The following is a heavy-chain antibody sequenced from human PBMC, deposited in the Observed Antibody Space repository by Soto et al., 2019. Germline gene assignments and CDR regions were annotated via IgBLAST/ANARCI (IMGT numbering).Heavy chain of an antibody. CDR3: ARGPAPTVIYYYYYMDV. Sequence: QVQLVQSGAEVKKPGASVKVSCKASGYTFTSYDINWVRQATGQGLEWMGWMNPNSGNTGYAQKFQGRVTMTRNTSISTAYMELSSLRSEDTAVYYCARGPAPTVIYYYYYMDVWGKGTTVTVSS. V-gene: IGHV1-8*01. D-gene: IGHD2-21*02. J-gene: IGHJ6*03. CDR1: GYTFTSYD. CDR2: MNPNSGNT.